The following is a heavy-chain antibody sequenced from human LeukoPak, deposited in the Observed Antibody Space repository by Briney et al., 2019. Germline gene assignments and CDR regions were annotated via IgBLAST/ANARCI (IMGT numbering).Heavy chain of an antibody. J-gene: IGHJ5*02. V-gene: IGHV3-20*04. CDR1: GFTFDDYG. Sequence: RTGGSLRLSCAASGFTFDDYGMSWVRQAPGKGLEWVSGINWNGGSTGYADSVKGRFTISRDNAKNSLYLQMNSLRAEDTAVYYCARERFLEWLPLMKKKVSWFDPWGQGTLVTVSS. CDR3: ARERFLEWLPLMKKKVSWFDP. D-gene: IGHD3-3*01. CDR2: INWNGGST.